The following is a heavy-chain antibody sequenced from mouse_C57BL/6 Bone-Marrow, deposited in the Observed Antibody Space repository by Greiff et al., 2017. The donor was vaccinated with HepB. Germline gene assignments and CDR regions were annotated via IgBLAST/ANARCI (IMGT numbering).Heavy chain of an antibody. V-gene: IGHV1-81*01. D-gene: IGHD2-2*01. CDR3: ARSEGWLRAY. J-gene: IGHJ3*01. Sequence: QVHVKQSGAELARPGASVKLSCKASGYTFTSYGISWVKQRTGQGLEWIGEIYPRSGNTYYNEKFKGKATLTADKSSSTAYMELRSLTSEDSAVYFCARSEGWLRAYWGQGTLVTVSA. CDR1: GYTFTSYG. CDR2: IYPRSGNT.